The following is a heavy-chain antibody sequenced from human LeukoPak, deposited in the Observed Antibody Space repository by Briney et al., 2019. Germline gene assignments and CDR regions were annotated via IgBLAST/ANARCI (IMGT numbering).Heavy chain of an antibody. V-gene: IGHV1-69*04. CDR3: ARDGRGIAAALYDY. D-gene: IGHD6-13*01. Sequence: ASVKVSCKASGGTFSSYAISWVRQAPGQGLEWMGRIIPILGIANYAQKFQGRVTITADESTSTAYMELSSLRSEDTAVYYCARDGRGIAAALYDYWGQGTLVTVSS. CDR2: IIPILGIA. J-gene: IGHJ4*02. CDR1: GGTFSSYA.